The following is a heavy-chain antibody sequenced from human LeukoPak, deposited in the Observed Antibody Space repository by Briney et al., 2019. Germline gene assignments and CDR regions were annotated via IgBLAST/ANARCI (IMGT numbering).Heavy chain of an antibody. CDR2: SRNKGNSYST. CDR3: ARSAMAPFDY. J-gene: IGHJ4*02. D-gene: IGHD2-8*01. V-gene: IGHV3-72*01. CDR1: GFTFSDHF. Sequence: GGSLRLSCAASGFTFSDHFMDWVRQAPGKGLEWVGRSRNKGNSYSTDYAASVKGRFTISRDESKNSLYLQMNSLQTEDTGVYYCARSAMAPFDYWGQGTLVTVSS.